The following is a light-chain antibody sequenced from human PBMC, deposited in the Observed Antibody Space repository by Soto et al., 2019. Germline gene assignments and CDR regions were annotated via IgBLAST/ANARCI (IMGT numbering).Light chain of an antibody. CDR1: TSNIGRNT. V-gene: IGLV1-44*01. CDR3: ATWDDGLNAWV. J-gene: IGLJ3*02. CDR2: SNN. Sequence: QSVLTQPPSASGTPGQRVTISCSGSTSNIGRNTVNWYQQLPGTAPKLLSYSNNQRPSGVPDRFSGSKSGTSASLAISGLQSDDEADYYCATWDDGLNAWVFGGGTKLTVL.